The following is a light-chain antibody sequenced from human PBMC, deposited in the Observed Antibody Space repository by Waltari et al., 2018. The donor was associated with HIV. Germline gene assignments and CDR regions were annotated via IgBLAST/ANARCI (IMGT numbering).Light chain of an antibody. V-gene: IGKV3-15*01. CDR3: QRHSNWRLSIT. Sequence: EIVMTQSPATLSVSPGEGATLSCRASQSVRSSVAWYQQRPGQAPRLLIYSTSIRATGIPARFSGSGSETEFTLTISNLQSEDFAVYYCQRHSNWRLSITFGQGTRVQIK. J-gene: IGKJ5*01. CDR2: STS. CDR1: QSVRSS.